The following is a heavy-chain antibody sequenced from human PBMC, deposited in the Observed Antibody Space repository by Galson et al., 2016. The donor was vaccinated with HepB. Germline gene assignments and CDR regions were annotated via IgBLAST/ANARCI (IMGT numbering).Heavy chain of an antibody. CDR1: GCNFSTYA. CDR3: SRPPHFDH. CDR2: IHKDGNVQ. V-gene: IGHV3-30*11. Sequence: SLRLSCATPGCNFSTYAMHWVRQFPDKGLQWVSSIHKDGNVQYYADSVRGRFTNSRDNSKNTVYLQMNNLKVEDTALYYCSRPPHFDHWGQGTLVTVSS. J-gene: IGHJ4*02.